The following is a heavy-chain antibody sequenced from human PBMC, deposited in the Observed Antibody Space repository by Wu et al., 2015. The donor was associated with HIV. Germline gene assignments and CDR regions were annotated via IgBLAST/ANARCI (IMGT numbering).Heavy chain of an antibody. CDR1: GNTFNA. CDR3: ATPRSPGFSSAWSTYFDY. D-gene: IGHD6-19*01. Sequence: QDQLVQSGAEVKKPGSSVKISCKASGNTFNAINWLRQAPGQGLEWMGGIIPLFGTTEYAHIFQGRVTITTDESTSTAYMRLSSLTSADTAVYYCATPRSPGFSSAWSTYFDYWGQGTLVTVSS. V-gene: IGHV1-69*05. J-gene: IGHJ4*02. CDR2: IIPLFGTT.